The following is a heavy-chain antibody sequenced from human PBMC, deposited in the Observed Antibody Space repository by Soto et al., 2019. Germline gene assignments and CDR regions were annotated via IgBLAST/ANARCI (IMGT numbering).Heavy chain of an antibody. V-gene: IGHV3-33*01. Sequence: PGGSLRLSCAASGFAFSSYGMHWVRQAPGKGLEWVAVIWYDGSNKYYADSVKGRFTISRDNSKNTLYLQMNSLRAEDTAVYYCAGITGTPHFYYYYGMDVWGQGTTVTVSS. CDR1: GFAFSSYG. J-gene: IGHJ6*02. CDR3: AGITGTPHFYYYYGMDV. CDR2: IWYDGSNK. D-gene: IGHD1-20*01.